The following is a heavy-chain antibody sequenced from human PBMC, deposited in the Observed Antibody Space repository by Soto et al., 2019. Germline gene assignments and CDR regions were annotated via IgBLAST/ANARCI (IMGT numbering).Heavy chain of an antibody. D-gene: IGHD5-12*01. Sequence: LRLSCAASGFTFSSYAMSWVRQAPGKGLEWVSAISGSGGSTYYADSVKGRFTISRDNSKNTLYLQMNSLRAEDTAVYYCAKGKGNVDIVATIYYWGQGTLVTVSS. J-gene: IGHJ4*02. CDR2: ISGSGGST. CDR3: AKGKGNVDIVATIYY. V-gene: IGHV3-23*01. CDR1: GFTFSSYA.